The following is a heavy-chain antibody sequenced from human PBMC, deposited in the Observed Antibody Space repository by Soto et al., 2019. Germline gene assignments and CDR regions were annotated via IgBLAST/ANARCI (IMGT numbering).Heavy chain of an antibody. CDR3: ARDYSSSPDSFGY. CDR2: INPNSGGT. CDR1: GYAFTGYY. Sequence: ASVKVSCKASGYAFTGYYMHWVRQAPGQGLEWMGWINPNSGGTNYAQKFQGRVTMTRDTSISTAYMELSRLRSDDTAVYYCARDYSSSPDSFGYWGQGTLVTVSS. V-gene: IGHV1-2*02. J-gene: IGHJ4*02. D-gene: IGHD6-6*01.